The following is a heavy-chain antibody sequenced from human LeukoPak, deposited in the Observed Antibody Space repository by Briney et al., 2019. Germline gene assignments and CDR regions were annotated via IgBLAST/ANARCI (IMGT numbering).Heavy chain of an antibody. CDR1: GFTFSSYG. V-gene: IGHV3-33*01. D-gene: IGHD6-13*01. Sequence: GGSLRLSCAASGFTFSSYGMHWVRQAPGKGLEWVAVIWYDGSNKYYADSVRGRFTISRDNSKNTLYLQMNSLRAEDTAVYYCARNLYSSSWYPPFSSRVGRAYGMDVWGQGTTVTVSS. CDR3: ARNLYSSSWYPPFSSRVGRAYGMDV. CDR2: IWYDGSNK. J-gene: IGHJ6*02.